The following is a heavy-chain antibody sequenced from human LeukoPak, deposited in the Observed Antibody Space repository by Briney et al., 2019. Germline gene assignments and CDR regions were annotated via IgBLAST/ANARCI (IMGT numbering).Heavy chain of an antibody. Sequence: SETLSLTCAVYGGSFSGYFWTWIRQPPGKGLEWIGEINHRGTTNYNPSLKSRVTMSVDTSENHFSLKLTSVTAADTAVYFCARGEVGAGMGSWGQEPWSPSPQ. CDR1: GGSFSGYF. CDR2: INHRGTT. V-gene: IGHV4-34*01. D-gene: IGHD1-26*01. J-gene: IGHJ5*01. CDR3: ARGEVGAGMGS.